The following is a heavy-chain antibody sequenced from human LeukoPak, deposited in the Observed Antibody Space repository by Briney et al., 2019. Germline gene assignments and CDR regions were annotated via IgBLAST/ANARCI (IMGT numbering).Heavy chain of an antibody. V-gene: IGHV3-23*01. CDR1: GFTFSSYA. J-gene: IGHJ6*03. CDR3: AKVGCSSTSCYFYYYYMDV. CDR2: ISGSGGST. Sequence: GGSLRLSCAASGFTFSSYAMSWVRQAPGKGLEWVSAISGSGGSTYYADSVKGRFTISRDNSKNTLYLQMNSLRAEDTAVYYCAKVGCSSTSCYFYYYYMDVWGKGTTVTVSS. D-gene: IGHD2-2*01.